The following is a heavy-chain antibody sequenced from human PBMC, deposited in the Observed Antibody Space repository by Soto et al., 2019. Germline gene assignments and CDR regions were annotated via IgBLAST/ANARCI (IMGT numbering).Heavy chain of an antibody. CDR1: GFTFDDYA. J-gene: IGHJ6*03. CDR2: ISWNSGSI. CDR3: AKDRATDYKRYYMDV. Sequence: EVQLVESGGGLVQPGRSLRLYCAASGFTFDDYAMHWVRQAPGKGLEWVSGISWNSGSIGYADSVKGRFTISRDNAKNSLYLQMNSLRAEDTALYYCAKDRATDYKRYYMDVWGKGTTVTVSS. V-gene: IGHV3-9*01. D-gene: IGHD3-10*01.